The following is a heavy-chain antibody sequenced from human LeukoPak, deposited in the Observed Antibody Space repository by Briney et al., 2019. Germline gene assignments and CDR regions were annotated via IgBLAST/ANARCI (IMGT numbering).Heavy chain of an antibody. Sequence: SETLSLTCTVSGGSTSSGDYYWSWIRQPPGKGLEWIGYIYYSGSTYYNPSLKSRVTISVDTSKNQFSLKLSSVTAADTAVYYCASLFDSSGSNWFDPWGQGTLVTVSS. D-gene: IGHD3-22*01. J-gene: IGHJ5*02. CDR1: GGSTSSGDYY. CDR2: IYYSGST. V-gene: IGHV4-30-4*01. CDR3: ASLFDSSGSNWFDP.